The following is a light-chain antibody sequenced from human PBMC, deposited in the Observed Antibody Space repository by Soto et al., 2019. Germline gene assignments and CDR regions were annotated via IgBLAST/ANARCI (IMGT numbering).Light chain of an antibody. CDR1: SSDIGDYNY. V-gene: IGLV2-14*01. CDR2: EVS. Sequence: QSALTQPASVSGSPGQSITISCTGTSSDIGDYNYVSWYQQQPGKAPKLMIYEVSNRPLGVSNRFSGSKSGNTASLTISGLQAEDEADYYCSSYTDSRTYVIFGGGTQLTVL. J-gene: IGLJ2*01. CDR3: SSYTDSRTYVI.